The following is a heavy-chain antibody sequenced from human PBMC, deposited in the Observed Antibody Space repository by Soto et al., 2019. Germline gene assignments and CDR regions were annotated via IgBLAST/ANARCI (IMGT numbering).Heavy chain of an antibody. D-gene: IGHD6-6*01. CDR1: SGSISSSNW. J-gene: IGHJ5*01. Sequence: SETLSLTCAVSSGSISSSNWWSWVRQPPGKGLEWIGEIYHSGSTNYNPSLKSRVTISVDKSKNQFSLKLSSATAADTAVYYCARASRAARPLAWFDYRGQGTLVTVSS. CDR2: IYHSGST. V-gene: IGHV4-4*02. CDR3: ARASRAARPLAWFDY.